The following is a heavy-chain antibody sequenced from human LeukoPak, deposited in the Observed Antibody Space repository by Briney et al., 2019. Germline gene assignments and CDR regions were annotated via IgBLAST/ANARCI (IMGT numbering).Heavy chain of an antibody. CDR3: AKRGRKAPRGYYYYYMDV. J-gene: IGHJ6*03. Sequence: ASVKVSCKASGYTFTSYDINWVRQATGQGLEWMGWMNPDSGNTGYAQKFQGRVTMTRNTSISTAYMELSSLRSEDTAVYYCAKRGRKAPRGYYYYYMDVGGKGPRVPVS. CDR1: GYTFTSYD. V-gene: IGHV1-8*01. D-gene: IGHD6-6*01. CDR2: MNPDSGNT.